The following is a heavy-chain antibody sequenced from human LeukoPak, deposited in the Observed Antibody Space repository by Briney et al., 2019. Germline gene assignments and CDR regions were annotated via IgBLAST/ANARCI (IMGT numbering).Heavy chain of an antibody. J-gene: IGHJ4*02. CDR1: GYTLTNHY. V-gene: IGHV1-2*02. D-gene: IGHD5-12*01. CDR2: IKPNTGGT. Sequence: ASVKHSCKASGYTLTNHYIHWVRQAPGQGFEWMGWIKPNTGGTDYAQRFQDRIAISTYTSITTVYMELSSLDSDDTALYYCARDLATIDGIAWYYFENWGQGTLVTVS. CDR3: ARDLATIDGIAWYYFEN.